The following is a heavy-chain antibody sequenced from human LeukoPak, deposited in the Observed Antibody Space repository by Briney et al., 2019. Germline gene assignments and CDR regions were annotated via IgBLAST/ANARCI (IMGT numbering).Heavy chain of an antibody. V-gene: IGHV1-46*01. D-gene: IGHD3-10*01. Sequence: ASVKVSCKASGYTFTSYYMHWVRQAPGQGLEWMGIINPSGGSTSYAQKFQGRVTMTRDTSTSTVYMELSSLRSEDTAVYYCARVDTLYGSGSYYKGVDYWGQGTLVTVSS. CDR2: INPSGGST. J-gene: IGHJ4*02. CDR3: ARVDTLYGSGSYYKGVDY. CDR1: GYTFTSYY.